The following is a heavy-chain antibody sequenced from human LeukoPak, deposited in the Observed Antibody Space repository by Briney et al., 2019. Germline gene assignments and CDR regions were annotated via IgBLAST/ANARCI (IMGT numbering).Heavy chain of an antibody. CDR2: IYHSGST. J-gene: IGHJ6*03. CDR1: GGSISSSNW. Sequence: PSETLSLTCAVSGGSISSSNWWSWVRQPPGKGLEWIGEIYHSGSTNYNPSLKSRVTISVDKSKNQFSLKLSSVTAADTAVYYCARGKGDYYYYMDVWGKGTTVTVSS. V-gene: IGHV4-4*02. CDR3: ARGKGDYYYYMDV.